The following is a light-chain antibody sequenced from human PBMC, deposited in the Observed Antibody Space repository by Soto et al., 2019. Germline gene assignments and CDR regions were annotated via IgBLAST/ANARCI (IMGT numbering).Light chain of an antibody. Sequence: DIQLTQSPSFLSASVGARVTITCRASQGIRHYLAWYQQKPGKAPSLLMYGASTLQSGVPSRFSGSGSGTEFTLTISSLQPEDDATYFCQQVYGHPPAFGPGTRLDIK. CDR2: GAS. V-gene: IGKV1-9*01. J-gene: IGKJ5*01. CDR3: QQVYGHPPA. CDR1: QGIRHY.